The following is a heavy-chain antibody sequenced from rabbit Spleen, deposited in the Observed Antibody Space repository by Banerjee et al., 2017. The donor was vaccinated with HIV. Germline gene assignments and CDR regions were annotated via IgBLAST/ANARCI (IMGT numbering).Heavy chain of an antibody. J-gene: IGHJ6*01. CDR3: ASGSSGGVGSGMDL. D-gene: IGHD1-1*01. CDR2: IDTSGGT. CDR1: GFSFSSSYW. Sequence: QEQLEESGGDLVKPEGSLTLTCTASGFSFSSSYWICWVRQAPGKGLEWIACIDTSGGTWFASWAKGRFTVSKTSSTTVTLQMTSLTAADTATYFCASGSSGGVGSGMDLWGQGTLVT. V-gene: IGHV1S45*01.